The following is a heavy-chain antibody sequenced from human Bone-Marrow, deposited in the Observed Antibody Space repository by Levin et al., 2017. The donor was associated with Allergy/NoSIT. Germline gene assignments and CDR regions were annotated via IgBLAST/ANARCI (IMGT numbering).Heavy chain of an antibody. CDR1: GASISSFY. CDR3: ARQAVLAAMNGFAC. CDR2: IYYSGST. Sequence: SQTLSLTCTVSGASISSFYWSWIRQPPGKGLEWIGYIYYSGSTNYSPSPKSRVSMSSDMSTNQAHLTMSSVTAADKAVYYCARQAVLAAMNGFACWGQGTLVTVSS. V-gene: IGHV4-59*08. J-gene: IGHJ4*02. D-gene: IGHD2-2*01.